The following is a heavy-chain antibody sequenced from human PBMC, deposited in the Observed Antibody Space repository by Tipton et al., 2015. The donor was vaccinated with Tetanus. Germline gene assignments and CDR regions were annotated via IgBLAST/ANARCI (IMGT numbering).Heavy chain of an antibody. CDR2: IFHTGSV. CDR3: ARHGHPSAVVARDASDI. J-gene: IGHJ3*02. V-gene: IGHV4-59*02. Sequence: TLSLTCSVSGASVTNYYWNWIRQPPGKGLEWIGYIFHTGSVNDNPSLRRRLTMSIDTSKNQFYLKLTSVTAADTAVYYCARHGHPSAVVARDASDIWGHGTMVNVSS. D-gene: IGHD2-15*01. CDR1: GASVTNYY.